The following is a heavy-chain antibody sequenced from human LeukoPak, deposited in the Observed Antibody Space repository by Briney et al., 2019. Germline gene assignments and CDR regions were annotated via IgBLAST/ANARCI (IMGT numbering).Heavy chain of an antibody. V-gene: IGHV1-18*01. J-gene: IGHJ4*02. CDR2: ISAYNGNT. CDR1: GYTFTSYG. Sequence: ASVKVSCKASGYTFTSYGISWVRQAPGQGLEWMGWISAYNGNTNYAQKLQGGVTMTTDTSTSTAYMELRSLRSDDTAVYYCARVDSRLLWFGELSGTFDYWGQGTLVTVSS. D-gene: IGHD3-10*01. CDR3: ARVDSRLLWFGELSGTFDY.